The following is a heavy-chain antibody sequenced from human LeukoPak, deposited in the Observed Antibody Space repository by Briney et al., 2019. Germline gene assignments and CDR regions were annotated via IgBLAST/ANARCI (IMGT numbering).Heavy chain of an antibody. Sequence: GGSLRLSCAASGFTFSSFVMSWVRQAPGKGLEWVSTISGSGGSTYYADSVKGRFTISRVNSKSALSLQMNGLRADDTAIYYCAKVTYYFGSGTYHFPDYWGQGILVTVSS. D-gene: IGHD3-10*01. J-gene: IGHJ4*02. CDR1: GFTFSSFV. V-gene: IGHV3-23*01. CDR3: AKVTYYFGSGTYHFPDY. CDR2: ISGSGGST.